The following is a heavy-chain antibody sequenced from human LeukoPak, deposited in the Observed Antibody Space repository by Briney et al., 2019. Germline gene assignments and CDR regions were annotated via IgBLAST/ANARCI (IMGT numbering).Heavy chain of an antibody. Sequence: SETLSLTCTVSGGSISSSTYYWGWIRQPPGKGLEWLGSIYYSGSTYYNPSLKSRVTISVDTSKNQFSLKLSSVTAADTAVYYCARGSSMVRPGGGCWFDPWGQGTLVTVSS. J-gene: IGHJ5*02. CDR1: GGSISSSTYY. CDR3: ARGSSMVRPGGGCWFDP. V-gene: IGHV4-39*07. D-gene: IGHD3-10*01. CDR2: IYYSGST.